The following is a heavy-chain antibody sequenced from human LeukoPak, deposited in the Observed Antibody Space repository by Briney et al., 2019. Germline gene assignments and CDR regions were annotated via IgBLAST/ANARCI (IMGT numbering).Heavy chain of an antibody. CDR3: ATDSTNSWGGFDF. CDR2: ISPSGGST. V-gene: IGHV1-46*01. J-gene: IGHJ3*01. CDR1: GYTFITYY. D-gene: IGHD6-13*01. Sequence: ASVKVSCKASGYTFITYYIHWVRQAPGQGLEWMGIISPSGGSTTYAQRFQGRVTMTGDTSTSTVYMELSSLRSEDTAVYYCATDSTNSWGGFDFWGRGTLVTVSS.